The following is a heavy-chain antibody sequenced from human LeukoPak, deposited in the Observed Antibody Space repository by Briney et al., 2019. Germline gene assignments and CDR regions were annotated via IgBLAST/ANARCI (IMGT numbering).Heavy chain of an antibody. CDR1: GGSISGYY. CDR3: ARHVTNIYGPFDY. CDR2: IYTSGST. V-gene: IGHV4-4*07. D-gene: IGHD3-10*01. J-gene: IGHJ4*02. Sequence: PSETLSLTCTVSGGSISGYYWSRIRQSAGKGLEWIGRIYTSGSTNYNPSLKSRVTMSVDTSKNQLSLKLSSVTAADTAIYYCARHVTNIYGPFDYWGQGTLVTVSS.